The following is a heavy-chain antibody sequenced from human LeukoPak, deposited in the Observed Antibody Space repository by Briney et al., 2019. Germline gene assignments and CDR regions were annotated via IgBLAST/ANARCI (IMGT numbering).Heavy chain of an antibody. V-gene: IGHV1-3*01. Sequence: ASVKVSCKASGYTFTNYAMHWVRQAPGQRLEWMGWINAGNGNTKYSQKFQGRVTITRDTSASTAYMELSSLTSEDTAVYYCATVGVVRGVPHFNYWGQGTLVTVSS. CDR1: GYTFTNYA. D-gene: IGHD3-10*01. CDR2: INAGNGNT. J-gene: IGHJ4*02. CDR3: ATVGVVRGVPHFNY.